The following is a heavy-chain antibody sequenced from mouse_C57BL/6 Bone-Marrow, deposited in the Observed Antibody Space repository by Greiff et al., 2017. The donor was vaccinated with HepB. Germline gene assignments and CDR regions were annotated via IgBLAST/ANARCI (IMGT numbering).Heavy chain of an antibody. V-gene: IGHV5-9-1*02. CDR2: ISSGGDYI. CDR1: GFTFSSYA. Sequence: EVKLVESGEGLVKPGGSLKLSCAASGFTFSSYAMSWVRQTPEKRLEWVAYISSGGDYIYYADTVKGRFTISRDNARNTLYLQMSSLKSEDTAMYYCTRDYYGSSYDFDVWGTGTTVTVSS. J-gene: IGHJ1*03. CDR3: TRDYYGSSYDFDV. D-gene: IGHD1-1*01.